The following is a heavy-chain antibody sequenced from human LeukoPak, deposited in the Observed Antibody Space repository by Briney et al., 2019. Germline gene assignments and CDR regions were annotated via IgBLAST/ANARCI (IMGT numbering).Heavy chain of an antibody. J-gene: IGHJ4*02. D-gene: IGHD3-22*01. CDR2: IYYSGST. CDR3: AREDSSGYLGY. Sequence: SETLSLTCTVSGGSVSSNIYYWNWIRQPPGKGLEWIGYIYYSGSTNYNPSLKSRVTISVDTSKNQFPLKLTSLTAADTAVYYCAREDSSGYLGYWGQGTLVTVSS. V-gene: IGHV4-61*01. CDR1: GGSVSSNIYY.